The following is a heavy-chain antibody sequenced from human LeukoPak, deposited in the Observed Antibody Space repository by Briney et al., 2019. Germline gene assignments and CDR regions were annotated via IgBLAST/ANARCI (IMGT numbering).Heavy chain of an antibody. V-gene: IGHV4-59*08. Sequence: PSETLSLTCTVSGGSISSYYWSWIRQPPGKGLEWIGYIYYSGSTNYNPSLKSRVTISVDTSKSQFSLKLSSVTAADTAVYYCARALFTYYYDSSGYYYFDYWGQGTLVTVSS. J-gene: IGHJ4*02. CDR3: ARALFTYYYDSSGYYYFDY. CDR1: GGSISSYY. D-gene: IGHD3-22*01. CDR2: IYYSGST.